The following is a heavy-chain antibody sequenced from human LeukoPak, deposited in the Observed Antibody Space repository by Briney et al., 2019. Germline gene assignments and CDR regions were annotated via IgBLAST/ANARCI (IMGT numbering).Heavy chain of an antibody. Sequence: GASVKVSCKASGYSFTSNYIHWVRQAPGQGLEWMGMIYPRDGSTGYAQRFQDRVTVTRDTSTSTVHMELSGLRSEDTAVYYCARDQEGFDYWGQGTQVTVSS. CDR1: GYSFTSNY. J-gene: IGHJ4*02. CDR2: IYPRDGST. CDR3: ARDQEGFDY. V-gene: IGHV1-46*01.